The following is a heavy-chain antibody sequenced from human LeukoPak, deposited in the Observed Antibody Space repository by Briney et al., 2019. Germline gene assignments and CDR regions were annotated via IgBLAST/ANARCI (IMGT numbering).Heavy chain of an antibody. CDR3: ARDRPGSYWYFDP. V-gene: IGHV4-59*01. D-gene: IGHD3-10*01. CDR1: GGSISSYY. CDR2: IYYLGST. J-gene: IGHJ2*01. Sequence: SETLSLTYTVSGGSISSYYWSWIRQPPGKGLEWVGHIYYLGSTNYNPSLKSRVTISIDTSKNYFSLKLNSVIAADTAVYYCARDRPGSYWYFDPWGRGTLVTVSS.